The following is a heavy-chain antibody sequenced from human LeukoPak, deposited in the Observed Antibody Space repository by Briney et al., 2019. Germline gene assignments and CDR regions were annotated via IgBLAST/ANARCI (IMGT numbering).Heavy chain of an antibody. V-gene: IGHV4-4*07. CDR1: GGSISSYY. CDR3: ARDRVPCSGGSCYPNWFDP. CDR2: IYTSGST. J-gene: IGHJ5*02. Sequence: SETLSLTCTVSGGSISSYYWSWIRQPAGKGLEWIGRIYTSGSTNYNPSLKSRVTMSVDTSKNQFSLKLSSVTAADTAVYYCARDRVPCSGGSCYPNWFDPWGQGTLVTVSS. D-gene: IGHD2-15*01.